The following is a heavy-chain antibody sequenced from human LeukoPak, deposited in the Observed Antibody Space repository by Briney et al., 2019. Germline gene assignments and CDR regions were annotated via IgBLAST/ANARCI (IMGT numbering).Heavy chain of an antibody. CDR3: AREGGRFLRYFDS. Sequence: GGSLRLSCAASDFTFSSYWMHWVRQAPGEGLVWVSRISGDESSTNYADSVKGRFTISRDNARNTLFLQMNSLRAEDTAVYYCAREGGRFLRYFDSWGQGTLVTVSS. CDR2: ISGDESST. J-gene: IGHJ4*02. D-gene: IGHD1-26*01. V-gene: IGHV3-74*01. CDR1: DFTFSSYW.